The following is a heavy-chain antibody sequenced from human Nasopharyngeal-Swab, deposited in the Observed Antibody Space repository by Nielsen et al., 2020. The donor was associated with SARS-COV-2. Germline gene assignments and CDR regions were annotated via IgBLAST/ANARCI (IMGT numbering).Heavy chain of an antibody. Sequence: WIRPPPGQGLDWVSSISSSSSCMYYADSVKGRFTISRDNAKNSLYLQMNSLRAEDTAVYYCARGEGTYCSGGSRYSDSGGDYWGQGTLVTVSS. CDR2: ISSSSSCM. V-gene: IGHV3-21*01. CDR3: ARGEGTYCSGGSRYSDSGGDY. J-gene: IGHJ4*02. D-gene: IGHD2-15*01.